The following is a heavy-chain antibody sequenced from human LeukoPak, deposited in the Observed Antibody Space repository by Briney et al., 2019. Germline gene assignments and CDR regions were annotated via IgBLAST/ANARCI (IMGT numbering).Heavy chain of an antibody. Sequence: ASVKVSCKVSGYTLTELSMHWVRQAPGKGLEWMGGFDPEDGETIYAQKFQGRVTMTEDTSTDTAYMELSSLRSEDTAVYYCATGLGYSSSWHNWFDPWGQGTLDTVSS. CDR1: GYTLTELS. CDR3: ATGLGYSSSWHNWFDP. J-gene: IGHJ5*02. CDR2: FDPEDGET. D-gene: IGHD6-13*01. V-gene: IGHV1-24*01.